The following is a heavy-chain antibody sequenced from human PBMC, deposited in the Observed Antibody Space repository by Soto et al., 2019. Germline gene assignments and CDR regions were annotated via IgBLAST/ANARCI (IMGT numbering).Heavy chain of an antibody. V-gene: IGHV3-23*01. D-gene: IGHD4-17*01. Sequence: EVQLLESGGGLVQPGGSLRLSCAASGFTFSSYAMSWVRQAPGKGLEWVSAISGSGGSTYYADSVKGQFTISRDNSKNTLYLQMNSLRAEDTAVYYCAKDGGATVTTEGYDYWGQGTLVTVSS. J-gene: IGHJ4*02. CDR2: ISGSGGST. CDR3: AKDGGATVTTEGYDY. CDR1: GFTFSSYA.